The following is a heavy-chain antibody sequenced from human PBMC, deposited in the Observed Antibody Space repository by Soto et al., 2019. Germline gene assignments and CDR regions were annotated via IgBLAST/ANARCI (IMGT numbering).Heavy chain of an antibody. Sequence: PGESLKISCKGSGYSFAGYWITWVRQKPGKGLEWMGRIDPSDSYTNYSPSFQGHVTISADKSISTAYLQWSSLKASDTAMYYCARHEVIVVVPAATLYGMDVWGQGTTVTVSS. CDR3: ARHEVIVVVPAATLYGMDV. D-gene: IGHD2-2*01. V-gene: IGHV5-10-1*01. CDR2: IDPSDSYT. CDR1: GYSFAGYW. J-gene: IGHJ6*02.